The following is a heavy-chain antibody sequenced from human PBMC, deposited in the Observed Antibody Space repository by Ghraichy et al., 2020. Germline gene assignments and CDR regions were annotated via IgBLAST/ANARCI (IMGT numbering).Heavy chain of an antibody. V-gene: IGHV3-48*02. CDR1: GFTFGTYS. J-gene: IGHJ4*02. Sequence: GESLNISCAASGFTFGTYSMNWVRQAPGKGLEWVSYISSSSSTIFYADSVKGRFTISRDNAKNSLYLQMNSLRDEDTAVYYCARGEYGPDYWGQGTLVAVSS. D-gene: IGHD3-10*01. CDR2: ISSSSSTI. CDR3: ARGEYGPDY.